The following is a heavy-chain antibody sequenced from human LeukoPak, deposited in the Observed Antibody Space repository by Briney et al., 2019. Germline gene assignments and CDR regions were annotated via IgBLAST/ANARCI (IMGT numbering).Heavy chain of an antibody. D-gene: IGHD2-15*01. Sequence: SETLSLTCTVSGGSISHYFWSWIRQPPGKGLEWIGYAYYSGHTNYNSSLKSRVTMSLDTSKSQFSLRLSSVTAADTAVYFCARHPFATPFDYWGPGTLVTVSS. J-gene: IGHJ4*02. CDR3: ARHPFATPFDY. CDR1: GGSISHYF. V-gene: IGHV4-59*08. CDR2: AYYSGHT.